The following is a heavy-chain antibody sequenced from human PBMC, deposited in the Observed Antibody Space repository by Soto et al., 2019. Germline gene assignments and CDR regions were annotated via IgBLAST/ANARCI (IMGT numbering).Heavy chain of an antibody. CDR2: IVVGSGNT. J-gene: IGHJ6*02. CDR3: AVAGLGYSYGFNLYGMDF. CDR1: GFTFTSSA. Sequence: GASVKVSCKASGFTFTSSAVQWVRQARGQRLEWIGWIVVGSGNTNYAQKFQERVTITRDMSTSTAYMELSSLRSEDTAVYYCAVAGLGYSYGFNLYGMDFSGQGTTVTVSS. V-gene: IGHV1-58*01. D-gene: IGHD5-18*01.